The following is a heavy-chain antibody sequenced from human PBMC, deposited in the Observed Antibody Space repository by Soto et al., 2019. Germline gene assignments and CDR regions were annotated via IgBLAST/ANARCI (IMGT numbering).Heavy chain of an antibody. CDR1: GFTFSSYA. CDR3: AKTITLSPSDDSRGRGALIDH. Sequence: EVQLLESGGGLGQPGGSLRLSCAASGFTFSSYAMTWVRQAPGQGLEWVASISGSGGTTNYADSVKGRFTISRDNSKNTAYLQMNSLRAEDTAVYYCAKTITLSPSDDSRGRGALIDHWGQGTLVTVSS. V-gene: IGHV3-23*01. CDR2: ISGSGGTT. J-gene: IGHJ4*02. D-gene: IGHD6-19*01.